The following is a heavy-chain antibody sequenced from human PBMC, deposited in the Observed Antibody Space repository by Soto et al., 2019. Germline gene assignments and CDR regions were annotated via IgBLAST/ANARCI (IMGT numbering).Heavy chain of an antibody. Sequence: ASVKVSCKASGYTFTSYGISWVRQAPGQGLEWMGWISAYNGNTNYAQKLQGRVTMTTDTSTSTAYMELRSLRSDDTAVYYCARDHRVAGPSPSDVAFDIWGQGTMVTVS. V-gene: IGHV1-18*04. J-gene: IGHJ3*02. CDR1: GYTFTSYG. CDR3: ARDHRVAGPSPSDVAFDI. CDR2: ISAYNGNT. D-gene: IGHD6-19*01.